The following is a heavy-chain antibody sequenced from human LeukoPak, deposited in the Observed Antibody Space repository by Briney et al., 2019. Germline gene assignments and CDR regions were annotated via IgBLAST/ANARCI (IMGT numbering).Heavy chain of an antibody. J-gene: IGHJ4*02. Sequence: PSETLSLTCTVSGGSISSSNWWSWVRPPPGKGLEGIGEIYHSGSTNYNPSLKSRVTISVDKSKNQFSLKLSSVTAADTAVYYCARNDVDTAMVSGYYFDYWGQGTLVTVSS. CDR2: IYHSGST. D-gene: IGHD5-18*01. CDR3: ARNDVDTAMVSGYYFDY. CDR1: GGSISSSNW. V-gene: IGHV4-4*02.